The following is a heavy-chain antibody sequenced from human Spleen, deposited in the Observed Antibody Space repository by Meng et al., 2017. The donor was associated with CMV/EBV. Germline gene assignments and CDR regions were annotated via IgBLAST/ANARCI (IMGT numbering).Heavy chain of an antibody. CDR3: ARKRSYYYGMDV. Sequence: ASVKVSCKASGYTFTSYDINWVRQATGQGLEWMGWMNPNSGNTGYAQKFQGRVTITRNTSISTAYMELSSLRSEGTAVYYCARKRSYYYGMDVWGQGTTVTVSS. V-gene: IGHV1-8*03. CDR1: GYTFTSYD. CDR2: MNPNSGNT. J-gene: IGHJ6*02.